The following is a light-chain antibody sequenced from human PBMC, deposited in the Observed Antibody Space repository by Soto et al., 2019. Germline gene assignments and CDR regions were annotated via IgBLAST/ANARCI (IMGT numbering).Light chain of an antibody. J-gene: IGLJ1*01. Sequence: QSVLTHPASVSGSPGQSITISCTGTSGDIGSYNRVSWYQQHPGKAPKLIIYEVTDRPSGVSNRFSGSKSGSTASLTISGLQAEDEAEHYCSSYPTINTRACVFGTGTKVTVL. CDR3: SSYPTINTRACV. CDR2: EVT. CDR1: SGDIGSYNR. V-gene: IGLV2-14*01.